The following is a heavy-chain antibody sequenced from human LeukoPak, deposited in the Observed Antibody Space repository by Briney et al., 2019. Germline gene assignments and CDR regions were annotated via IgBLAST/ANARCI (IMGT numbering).Heavy chain of an antibody. D-gene: IGHD2-2*01. J-gene: IGHJ2*01. CDR1: GGSFSDYY. CDR3: ARGRGVVVPAATYWYFHL. CDR2: INHSGST. Sequence: SEPLSLTCAVYGGSFSDYYWNWIRQPPGKGLEWIGEINHSGSTNYNPSLKSRVTISVDTSKSQFSLKLRSVTAADTAVYYCARGRGVVVPAATYWYFHLWGRGTLVTVSS. V-gene: IGHV4-34*01.